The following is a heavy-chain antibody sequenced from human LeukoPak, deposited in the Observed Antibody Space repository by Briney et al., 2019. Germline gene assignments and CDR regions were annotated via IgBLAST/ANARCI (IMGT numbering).Heavy chain of an antibody. CDR3: ANGSSVDIVATMGY. CDR2: ISWNSGSI. V-gene: IGHV3-9*01. D-gene: IGHD5-12*01. J-gene: IGHJ4*02. CDR1: GFTFDDYA. Sequence: GRSLRLSCAASGFTFDDYAMHWVRQAPGKGLEWVSGISWNSGSIGYADSVKGRFTISRDNAKNSLYLQMNSLRAEDTALYYCANGSSVDIVATMGYWGQGTLVTVSS.